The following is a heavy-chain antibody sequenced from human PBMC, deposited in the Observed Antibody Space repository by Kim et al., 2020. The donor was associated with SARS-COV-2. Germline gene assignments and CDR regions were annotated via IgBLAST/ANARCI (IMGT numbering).Heavy chain of an antibody. D-gene: IGHD3-10*01. V-gene: IGHV4-39*01. J-gene: IGHJ5*02. CDR3: AGHWGSGRAQIRHWFDP. Sequence: LKSRVTISVDTSKTQFSLKLSSVTAADTAVYYCAGHWGSGRAQIRHWFDPWGQGTLVTVSS.